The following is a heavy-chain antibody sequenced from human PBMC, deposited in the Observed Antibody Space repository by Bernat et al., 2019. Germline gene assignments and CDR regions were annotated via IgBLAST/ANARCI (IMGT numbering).Heavy chain of an antibody. V-gene: IGHV4-39*01. CDR1: GGSISSSSYY. J-gene: IGHJ4*02. CDR2: IYYSGST. D-gene: IGHD6-19*01. CDR3: ARTSGWYEDY. Sequence: QLQLQESGPGLVKPSETLSLTCTVSGGSISSSSYYWGWIRQPPGKGLEWIGSIYYSGSTYYNPSLKIRVTISVDTSKNQFSLKLSSVTAADTAVYYCARTSGWYEDYWGQGTLVTVSS.